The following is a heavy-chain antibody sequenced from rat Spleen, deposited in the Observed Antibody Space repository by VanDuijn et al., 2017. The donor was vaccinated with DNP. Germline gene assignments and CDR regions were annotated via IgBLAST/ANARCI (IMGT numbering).Heavy chain of an antibody. CDR1: GYSITSCC. D-gene: IGHD4-1*01. Sequence: EVRLQESGPGLVKPSQSLSLTCSVTGYSITSCCRWTWIRKFPGNKMEWIGHISYSGSTSYNPSLKSRISITRDTSKNQFFLQVNSVTTEDTDTYDCVYGYYWGQGVRVTVSS. J-gene: IGHJ2*01. V-gene: IGHV3-1*01. CDR2: ISYSGST. CDR3: VYGYY.